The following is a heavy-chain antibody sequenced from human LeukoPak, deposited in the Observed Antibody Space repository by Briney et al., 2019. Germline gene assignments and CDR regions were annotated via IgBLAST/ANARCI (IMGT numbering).Heavy chain of an antibody. CDR1: GLTFSGDT. J-gene: IGHJ4*02. CDR2: IGTSSSTI. D-gene: IGHD1-7*01. Sequence: PGGSLRLSCAASGLTFSGDTMNWVRQAPRKGLEWVSHIGTSSSTIYYADSVKGRFTISRDNAKNSLYLQMNSLRDDDTAVYYCAREMGTTSDSWGQGTLVTVSS. CDR3: AREMGTTSDS. V-gene: IGHV3-48*02.